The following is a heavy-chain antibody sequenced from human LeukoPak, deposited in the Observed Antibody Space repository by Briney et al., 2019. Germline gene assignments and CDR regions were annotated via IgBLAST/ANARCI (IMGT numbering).Heavy chain of an antibody. CDR3: AREIIGYCSGGSCYSPYYFDY. D-gene: IGHD2-15*01. V-gene: IGHV3-7*04. CDR2: IKQDGSEK. CDR1: GFTFSSYW. Sequence: GGSLRLSCAASGFTFSSYWMSWVRQAPGEGLEWVANIKQDGSEKYYVDSVKGRFTISRDNAKNSLYLQMNSLRAEDTAVYYCAREIIGYCSGGSCYSPYYFDYWGQGTLVTVSS. J-gene: IGHJ4*02.